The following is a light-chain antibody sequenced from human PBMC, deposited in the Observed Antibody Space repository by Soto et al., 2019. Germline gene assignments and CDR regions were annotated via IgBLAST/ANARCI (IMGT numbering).Light chain of an antibody. CDR3: QQYGSSPPYT. V-gene: IGKV3-20*01. CDR2: GSS. CDR1: QSVRNNY. Sequence: EVVLTQSPGTLSLSPGERATLSCRASQSVRNNYLAWYQQKPGQSPKLLIFGSSDRATGIPDGFSGSGSGNDFTLTISRLEPEDFAVYSCQQYGSSPPYTFGQGTKLEIK. J-gene: IGKJ2*01.